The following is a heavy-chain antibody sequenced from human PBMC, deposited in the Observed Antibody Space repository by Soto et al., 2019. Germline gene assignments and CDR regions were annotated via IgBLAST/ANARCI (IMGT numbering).Heavy chain of an antibody. CDR2: ISYDGSNK. CDR1: GFTFSSYA. J-gene: IGHJ4*02. Sequence: QVQLVESGGGVVQPGRSLRLSCAASGFTFSSYAMHWVRQAPGKGLEWVAVISYDGSNKYYADSVKGRFTISRDNSKNTLYLQMNSLRAQDTAVYYCARDNLGEMTLYCFDYWGQGTLVTVSS. V-gene: IGHV3-30-3*01. CDR3: ARDNLGEMTLYCFDY.